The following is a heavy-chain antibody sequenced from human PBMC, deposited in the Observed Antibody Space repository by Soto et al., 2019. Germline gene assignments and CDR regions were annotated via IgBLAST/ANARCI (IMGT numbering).Heavy chain of an antibody. V-gene: IGHV1-69*12. Sequence: QVQLVQSGAEVKKPGSSVKVSCKASGGTFSSYAISWVRQAPGQGLEWMGGIIPIFGTANYAQKFQGRVTITADESMGTAYMELSSLRSGDTALYYCARGRAGFGSPPYNWGQGTLVTVSS. CDR1: GGTFSSYA. CDR3: ARGRAGFGSPPYN. D-gene: IGHD3-10*01. J-gene: IGHJ4*02. CDR2: IIPIFGTA.